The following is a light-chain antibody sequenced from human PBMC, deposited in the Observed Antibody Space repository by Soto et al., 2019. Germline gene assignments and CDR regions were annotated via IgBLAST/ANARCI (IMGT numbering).Light chain of an antibody. CDR3: QQYNDWPWT. CDR1: QSISGT. Sequence: EIVMTQSPAPLSVSPGGRAALSVRASQSISGTLAWYQQKPGQAPRLLIHGASTRAPGFPARFSGSGSGTDFTLTISSLQSEDFAVYYCQQYNDWPWTFGQGTKVDIK. V-gene: IGKV3-15*01. CDR2: GAS. J-gene: IGKJ1*01.